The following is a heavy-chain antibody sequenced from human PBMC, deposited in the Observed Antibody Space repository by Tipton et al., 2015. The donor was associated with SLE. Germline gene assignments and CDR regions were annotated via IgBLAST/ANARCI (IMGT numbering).Heavy chain of an antibody. CDR3: ARGLTYSSSSYYYYYYMDV. CDR1: GGSISSSNW. J-gene: IGHJ6*03. Sequence: SLRLSCAVSGGSISSSNWWSWVRQPPGKGLEWIGEIYHSGSTNYNPSLKSRVTISVDKSKNQFSLKLSSVTAADTAVYYCARGLTYSSSSYYYYYYMDVWGKGTPVTVSS. D-gene: IGHD6-6*01. CDR2: IYHSGST. V-gene: IGHV4-4*02.